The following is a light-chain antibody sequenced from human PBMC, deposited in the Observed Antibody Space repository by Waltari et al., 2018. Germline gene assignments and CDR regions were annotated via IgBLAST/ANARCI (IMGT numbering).Light chain of an antibody. CDR3: CSYAGSSVSV. J-gene: IGLJ3*02. CDR2: DGN. Sequence: QSALTQTATVSGSPGQAIIISGTGSSSDVGNYDLVSWYQQHPGEAPKPIIYDGNKRPLGVSNRFSGSKSGNTASLTISGLQAADEADYYCCSYAGSSVSVFGGGTKVTVL. V-gene: IGLV2-23*01. CDR1: SSDVGNYDL.